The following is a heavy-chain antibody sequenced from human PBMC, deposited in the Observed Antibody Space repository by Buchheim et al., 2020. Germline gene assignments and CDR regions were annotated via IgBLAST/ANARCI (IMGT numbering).Heavy chain of an antibody. CDR3: ARAPDVIDL. Sequence: EVQVVETGGGLMQPGGSLRLSCAASGFIVSSISMTWVRQAPGEGLEWVSLLSSGGNTYYADSVKGRFTIARDGSKNTLFLQMNSLRAEDAAVYYCARAPDVIDLWGPGT. J-gene: IGHJ3*01. V-gene: IGHV3-53*02. CDR2: LSSGGNT. CDR1: GFIVSSIS.